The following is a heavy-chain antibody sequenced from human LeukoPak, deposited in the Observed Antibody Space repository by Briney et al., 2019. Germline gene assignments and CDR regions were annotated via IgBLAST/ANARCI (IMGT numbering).Heavy chain of an antibody. CDR1: GYTFTGYY. D-gene: IGHD1-26*01. CDR3: ARDVGGSSHYFDY. V-gene: IGHV1-2*02. Sequence: ASVKVSCKASGYTFTGYYMHWVRQAPGQGLEWMGWINPNSGGTNYAQKFQGRVTMTRDTSISTAYMELSRLRSDDTAVYYCARDVGGSSHYFDYWGQGTLVTVSS. CDR2: INPNSGGT. J-gene: IGHJ4*02.